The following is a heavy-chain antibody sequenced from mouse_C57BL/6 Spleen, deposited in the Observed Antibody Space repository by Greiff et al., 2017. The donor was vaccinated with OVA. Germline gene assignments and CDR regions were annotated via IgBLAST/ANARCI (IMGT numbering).Heavy chain of an antibody. V-gene: IGHV1-69*01. CDR3: ARQLGQGGYFDV. CDR2: IDPSDSYT. D-gene: IGHD4-1*02. CDR1: GYTFTSYW. J-gene: IGHJ1*03. Sequence: QVQLQQSGAELVMPGASVKLSCKASGYTFTSYWMHWVKQRPGQGLEWIGEIDPSDSYTNYNQKFKGKSTLTVDKSSSTAYMQLSSLTSEDSAVYYCARQLGQGGYFDVWGTGTTVTVSS.